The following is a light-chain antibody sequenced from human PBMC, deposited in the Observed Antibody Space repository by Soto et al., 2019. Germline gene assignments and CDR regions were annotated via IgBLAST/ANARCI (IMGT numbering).Light chain of an antibody. CDR2: ATS. Sequence: EIVLTQSPATLSVSPGERATLSCRASQSVGNNFAWYQQKPGQAPRLLIFATSTRATGVPARFSGSGSGTEFTLTISSLQSEDFAVYYCQQYGDCRLTFGGGAKVEIE. CDR3: QQYGDCRLT. J-gene: IGKJ4*01. CDR1: QSVGNN. V-gene: IGKV3-15*01.